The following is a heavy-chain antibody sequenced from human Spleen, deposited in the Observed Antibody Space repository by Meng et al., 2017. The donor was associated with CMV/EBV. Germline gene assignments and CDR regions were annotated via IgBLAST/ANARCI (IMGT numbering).Heavy chain of an antibody. J-gene: IGHJ4*02. CDR1: GGSFSGYY. CDR2: INHSGST. CDR3: ARVVTALWGYYFDY. V-gene: IGHV4-34*01. D-gene: IGHD2-21*02. Sequence: VQLQQGGAGLLKPSETLSLTCAVYGGSFSGYYWSWIRQPPGKGLEWIGEINHSGSTNYNPSLKSRVTISVDTSKNQFSLKLSSMTAADTAVYYCARVVTALWGYYFDYWGQGTLVTVSS.